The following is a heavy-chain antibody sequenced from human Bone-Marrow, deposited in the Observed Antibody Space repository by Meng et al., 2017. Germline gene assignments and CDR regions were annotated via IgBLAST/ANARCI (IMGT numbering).Heavy chain of an antibody. CDR3: ARETSSSGGFDY. CDR1: GFTVSSNY. D-gene: IGHD6-6*01. CDR2: IYSGGST. Sequence: GGSLRLSCAASGFTVSSNYMSWVRQAPGKGLEWVSVIYSGGSTYYADSVKGRFTISRDNSKNTLYLQMNSLRAEDTAVYYCARETSSSGGFDYWAREPWSPSPQ. J-gene: IGHJ4*02. V-gene: IGHV3-53*01.